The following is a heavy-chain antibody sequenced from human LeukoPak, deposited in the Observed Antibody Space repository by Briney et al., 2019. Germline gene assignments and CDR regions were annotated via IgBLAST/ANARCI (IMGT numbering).Heavy chain of an antibody. V-gene: IGHV3-53*01. Sequence: PGGSLRLSCAASGFTVSSNYMSWVRQAPGKGLEWVSVIYSGGSTYYADSVKGRFTISRDNSKNTLYLQMNSLRAEDTAVYYYARPYGSGSYYSWFDPWGQGTLVTVSS. D-gene: IGHD3-10*01. J-gene: IGHJ5*02. CDR1: GFTVSSNY. CDR3: ARPYGSGSYYSWFDP. CDR2: IYSGGST.